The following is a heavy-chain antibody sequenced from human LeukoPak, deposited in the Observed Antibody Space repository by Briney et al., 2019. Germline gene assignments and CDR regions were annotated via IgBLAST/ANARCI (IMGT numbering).Heavy chain of an antibody. J-gene: IGHJ4*02. V-gene: IGHV1-18*01. CDR1: GYTFTSSG. Sequence: GASVKVSCKTSGYTFTSSGITWVRQAPGQGLEWMGWIKGYNGDTAYAQMFQGRFNMTTDTSTSTSSMELSGLRSDDTAVYYCARSGHCSGSACYSEGIDFWGQGTLVTVSS. D-gene: IGHD2-21*01. CDR2: IKGYNGDT. CDR3: ARSGHCSGSACYSEGIDF.